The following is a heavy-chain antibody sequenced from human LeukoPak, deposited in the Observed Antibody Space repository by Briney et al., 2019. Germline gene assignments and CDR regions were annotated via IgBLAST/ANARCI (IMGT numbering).Heavy chain of an antibody. CDR2: INHSGST. J-gene: IGHJ4*02. CDR1: GGSFSGYY. D-gene: IGHD6-19*01. Sequence: SETLSLTCAVYGGSFSGYYWSWIRQPPGKGLEWIGEINHSGSTNYNPSLKSRVTMSVDTSKNQFSLKLSSVTAADTAVYYCARDNPVAGNRGIDYWGQGTLVTVSS. CDR3: ARDNPVAGNRGIDY. V-gene: IGHV4-34*01.